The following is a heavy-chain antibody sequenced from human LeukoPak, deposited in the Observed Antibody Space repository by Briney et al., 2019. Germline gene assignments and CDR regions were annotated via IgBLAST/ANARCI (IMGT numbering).Heavy chain of an antibody. J-gene: IGHJ4*02. D-gene: IGHD3-22*01. CDR2: ISGSGGST. V-gene: IGHV3-23*01. CDR1: GFTFSSYA. CDR3: AKDPYHYDSSGYYYVD. Sequence: PGGSLRLSCSACGFTFSSYAMSWVRQAPGLGLEWVSAISGSGGSTYYADSVKGRFTISRDNSKNTLYLQMNSLRAEDTAVYYCAKDPYHYDSSGYYYVDWGQGTLVTVSS.